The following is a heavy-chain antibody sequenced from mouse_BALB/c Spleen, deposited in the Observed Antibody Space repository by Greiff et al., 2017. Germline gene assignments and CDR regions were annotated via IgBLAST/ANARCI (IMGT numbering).Heavy chain of an antibody. CDR1: GFNIKDTY. J-gene: IGHJ3*01. V-gene: IGHV14-3*02. CDR2: IDPANGNT. CDR3: ARAGGYDYDGFAY. D-gene: IGHD2-4*01. Sequence: VQLKQSGAELVKPGASVKLSCTASGFNIKDTYMHWVKQRPEQGLEWIGRIDPANGNTKYDPKFQGKATITADTSSNTAYLQLSSLTSEDTAVYYCARAGGYDYDGFAYWGQGTLVTVSA.